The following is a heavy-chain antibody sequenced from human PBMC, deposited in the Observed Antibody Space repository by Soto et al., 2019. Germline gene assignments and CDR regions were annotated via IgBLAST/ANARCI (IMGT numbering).Heavy chain of an antibody. D-gene: IGHD4-4*01. CDR2: ISYDGSNK. Sequence: QVQLVESGGGVVQPGRSLRLSCAASGFTFSSYGMHWVRQAPGKGLEWVAVISYDGSNKYYADSVKGRFTISRDNSKNTLYLQMNSLRAEDTAVYYCAKDAFTVWFAPWGQGTLVTVSS. V-gene: IGHV3-30*18. CDR1: GFTFSSYG. CDR3: AKDAFTVWFAP. J-gene: IGHJ5*02.